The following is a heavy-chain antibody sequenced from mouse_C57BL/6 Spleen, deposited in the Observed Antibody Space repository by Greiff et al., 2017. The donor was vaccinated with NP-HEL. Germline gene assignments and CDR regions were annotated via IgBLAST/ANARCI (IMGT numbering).Heavy chain of an antibody. D-gene: IGHD2-2*01. J-gene: IGHJ4*01. CDR2: IYPGDGDT. Sequence: VQLVESGAELVKPGASVKISCKASGYAFSSYWMNWVKQRPGKGLEWIGQIYPGDGDTNYNGKFKGKATLTADKSSSTAYMQLSSLTSEDSAVYFCARSGYGYLYAMDYWGQGTSVTVSS. CDR3: ARSGYGYLYAMDY. CDR1: GYAFSSYW. V-gene: IGHV1-80*01.